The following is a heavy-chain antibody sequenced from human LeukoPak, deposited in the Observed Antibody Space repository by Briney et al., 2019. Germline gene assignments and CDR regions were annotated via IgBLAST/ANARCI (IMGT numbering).Heavy chain of an antibody. CDR2: IHWNDDK. V-gene: IGHV2-5*01. CDR3: AHSPWRFFLSNWFDP. Sequence: SGPTLVKPTQTLTLTCTFSGFSLSTSRVGVGWIRQPPGKALEWLALIHWNDDKRYSPSLKSRLTISKDTSKNQVVLTMTNMDPVDTATYYCAHSPWRFFLSNWFDPWGQGTLVTVSS. D-gene: IGHD3-3*01. CDR1: GFSLSTSRVG. J-gene: IGHJ5*02.